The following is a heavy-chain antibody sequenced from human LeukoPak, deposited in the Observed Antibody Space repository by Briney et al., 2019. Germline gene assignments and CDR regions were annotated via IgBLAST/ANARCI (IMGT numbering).Heavy chain of an antibody. J-gene: IGHJ4*02. Sequence: SVKVSCKASGGTFSSYAISWVRQAPGQGLEWMGGIIPIFGTANYAQKFQCRVTITTDESTSPAYMELSSLRSEDTAVYYCARNGKGSGYTLDYWGQGTLVTVSS. CDR3: ARNGKGSGYTLDY. D-gene: IGHD3-22*01. CDR2: IIPIFGTA. V-gene: IGHV1-69*05. CDR1: GGTFSSYA.